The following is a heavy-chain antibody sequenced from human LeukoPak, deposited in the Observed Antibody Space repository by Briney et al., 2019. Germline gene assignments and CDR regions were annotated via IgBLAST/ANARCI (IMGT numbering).Heavy chain of an antibody. CDR2: INHSGST. CDR3: ATFPGVGATTVDY. D-gene: IGHD1-26*01. V-gene: IGHV4-34*01. Sequence: SETLSLTCAVYGGSFSRYYWSWIRQPPGKGLEWIGEINHSGSTNYNPSLKSRVTISVDTSKNQFSLKLSSVTAADTAVYYCATFPGVGATTVDYWGQGTLVTVSS. J-gene: IGHJ4*02. CDR1: GGSFSRYY.